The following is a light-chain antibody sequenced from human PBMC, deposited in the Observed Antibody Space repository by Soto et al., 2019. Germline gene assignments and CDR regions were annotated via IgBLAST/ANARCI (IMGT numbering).Light chain of an antibody. CDR1: SSDVGGYNY. Sequence: QSALTQPASVSGSPGQSITISCTGTSSDVGGYNYVTWYQQHPGEAPKLIIYDVSNRPSGVSYRFSGSKSGNTASLTISGLQAEDEADYYCSSYTSSTTWVFGGGTNLTVL. V-gene: IGLV2-14*03. CDR3: SSYTSSTTWV. CDR2: DVS. J-gene: IGLJ3*02.